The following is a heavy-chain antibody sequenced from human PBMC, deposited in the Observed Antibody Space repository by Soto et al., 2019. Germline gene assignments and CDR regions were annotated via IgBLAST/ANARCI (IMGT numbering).Heavy chain of an antibody. V-gene: IGHV3-7*04. CDR2: IKHDGSAK. CDR1: GFSFNIYW. D-gene: IGHD2-21*02. CDR3: AGAPWGWVCRPPLCYSGIDV. Sequence: GGSLRLTCAASGFSFNIYWMSWVRQAPGKGLEWVANIKHDGSAKYYVDSVKGRFTTSKDNTKNSLFLLMNSPRAEDTAVYYCAGAPWGWVCRPPLCYSGIDVWGQGTPVTVSS. J-gene: IGHJ6*02.